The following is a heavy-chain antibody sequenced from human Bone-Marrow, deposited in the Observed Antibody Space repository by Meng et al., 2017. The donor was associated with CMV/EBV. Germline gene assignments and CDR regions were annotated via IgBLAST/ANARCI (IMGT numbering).Heavy chain of an antibody. CDR3: AREMKYYDILSGYQPAALDI. CDR1: GGSISISSYY. D-gene: IGHD3-9*01. J-gene: IGHJ3*02. V-gene: IGHV4-39*07. CDR2: IYYSGST. Sequence: SETLSLTCTVSGGSISISSYYWGWIRQPPGKGLEWIGTIYYSGSTYYNPSLKSRVTISVDTSKNQFSLKLSSVTAADTAVYYCAREMKYYDILSGYQPAALDICGQGTMVTVSS.